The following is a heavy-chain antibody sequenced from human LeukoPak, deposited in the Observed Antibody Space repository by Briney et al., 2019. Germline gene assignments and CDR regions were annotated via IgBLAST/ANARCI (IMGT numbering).Heavy chain of an antibody. CDR2: ISSSDSTI. J-gene: IGHJ4*02. Sequence: SGGSLRLSCAASGFTFSSYEMNWVRQAPGKGLEWVSYISSSDSTIYYADSVKGRFTISRDNAKNSLYLQMNSLRAEDTAVYYCARQGVVRGVISHFDYWGQGTLVTVSS. V-gene: IGHV3-48*03. CDR3: ARQGVVRGVISHFDY. D-gene: IGHD3-10*01. CDR1: GFTFSSYE.